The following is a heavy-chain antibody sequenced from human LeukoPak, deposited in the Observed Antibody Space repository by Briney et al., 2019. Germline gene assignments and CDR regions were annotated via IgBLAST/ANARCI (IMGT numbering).Heavy chain of an antibody. Sequence: SETLSLTCTVSGGSISSSSYYWGWIRQPPGKGLEWIGSTYFSGSTYYNPSLKSRVTISVDTSKNQFSLKLSSVTAADTAVYYCARDKAPRYCSSTSCYKYNWFDPWGQGTLVTVSS. CDR1: GGSISSSSYY. CDR2: TYFSGST. J-gene: IGHJ5*02. V-gene: IGHV4-39*07. CDR3: ARDKAPRYCSSTSCYKYNWFDP. D-gene: IGHD2-2*02.